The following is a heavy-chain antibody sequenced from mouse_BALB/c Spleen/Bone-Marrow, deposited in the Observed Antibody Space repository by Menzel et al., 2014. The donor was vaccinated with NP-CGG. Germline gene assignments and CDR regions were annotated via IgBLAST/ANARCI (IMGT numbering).Heavy chain of an antibody. CDR2: IYPYNGGI. J-gene: IGHJ2*01. CDR3: VRHYGSNY. CDR1: GYTFTDYN. V-gene: IGHV1S29*02. D-gene: IGHD1-1*01. Sequence: EVKLVESGPELAKPGASVTISCKASGYTFTDYNMHWVKQSHGKSLEWIGYIYPYNGGIDYNQKFKSKATLTVDNSSSTAYMELRSLTSEDSAVYYCVRHYGSNYSGQGTTLTAYS.